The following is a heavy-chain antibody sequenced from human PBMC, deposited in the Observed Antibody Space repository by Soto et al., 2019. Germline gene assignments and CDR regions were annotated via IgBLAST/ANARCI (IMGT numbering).Heavy chain of an antibody. D-gene: IGHD6-19*01. Sequence: GGSLRLSCEASGFTFSNYWITWVRQAPGKGLEWVSSISSSSSYIYYADSVKGRFTISRDNAKNSLYLQMNSLRAEDTAVYYCARWSAVAGIIDYWGQGTLVTVSS. CDR2: ISSSSSYI. J-gene: IGHJ4*02. CDR3: ARWSAVAGIIDY. V-gene: IGHV3-21*01. CDR1: GFTFSNYW.